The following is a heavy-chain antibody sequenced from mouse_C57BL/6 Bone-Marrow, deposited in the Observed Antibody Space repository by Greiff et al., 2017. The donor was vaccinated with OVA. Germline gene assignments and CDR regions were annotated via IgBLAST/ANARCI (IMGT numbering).Heavy chain of an antibody. CDR1: GFNIKDDY. J-gene: IGHJ4*01. CDR3: TTFRGLQRRPYAMDY. D-gene: IGHD1-1*01. V-gene: IGHV14-4*01. CDR2: IDPENGDT. Sequence: VQLKESGAELVRPGASVKLSCTASGFNIKDDYMHWVKQRPEQGLEWIGWIDPENGDTEYASKFQGKATITADTSANTAYLQLSSLTSEDTAVYDCTTFRGLQRRPYAMDYWGQGTSVTVSS.